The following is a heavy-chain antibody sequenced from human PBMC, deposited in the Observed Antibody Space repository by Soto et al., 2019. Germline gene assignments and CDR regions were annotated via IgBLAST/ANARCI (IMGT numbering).Heavy chain of an antibody. CDR2: IYHNGIT. CDR1: GTSISSTYW. V-gene: IGHV4-4*02. Sequence: QVELKQSGPGLVRPSGTLSLTCRVSGTSISSTYWWTWVRQSPGKGLEWIGEIYHNGITKYNPSLKSRVRLSVDKSHNQFSLKLTSVTAADTAVYYCATVPPRIVVVLAEFPTWGQGTLVTVSS. D-gene: IGHD2-21*01. CDR3: ATVPPRIVVVLAEFPT. J-gene: IGHJ4*02.